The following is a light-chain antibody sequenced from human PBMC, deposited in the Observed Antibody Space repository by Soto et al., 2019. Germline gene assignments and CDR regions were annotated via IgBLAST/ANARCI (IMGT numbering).Light chain of an antibody. Sequence: QSALTQPAAVSGSPVQSITISCTVTSRDVGGYNFVSWYQQHPGKATKLMIYDVSNRPSGASNRFSGSKSGNTASLTIYGLQADDEDDYYCSSYTSSSSYVFRTGTKV. CDR2: DVS. CDR1: SRDVGGYNF. J-gene: IGLJ1*01. CDR3: SSYTSSSSYV. V-gene: IGLV2-14*03.